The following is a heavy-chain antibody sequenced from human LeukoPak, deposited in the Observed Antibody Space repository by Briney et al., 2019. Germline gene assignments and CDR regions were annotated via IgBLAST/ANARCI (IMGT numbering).Heavy chain of an antibody. CDR2: ISGDVYSR. D-gene: IGHD5-12*01. CDR3: AKEARVRYYFDY. CDR1: GFTFDDYV. J-gene: IGHJ4*02. V-gene: IGHV3-43*02. Sequence: RGGSLRLSCAASGFTFDDYVIHWVRQAPGKGLEWVSLISGDVYSRFYADSVKGRFTIPRDNSKNSLYLQMNSLRAEDTALYYCAKEARVRYYFDYWGQGTLVTVSS.